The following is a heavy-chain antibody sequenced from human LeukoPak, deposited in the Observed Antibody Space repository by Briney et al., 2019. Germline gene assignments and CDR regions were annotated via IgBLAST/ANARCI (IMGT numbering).Heavy chain of an antibody. CDR3: PRGYTYGNFDY. Sequence: PGGSLRLSCTASGFTVSSNYMSWVRQAPGKGLEWVSSVSGNGGSTFYADSVKGRFTISRDNSKSTLSLQMNSLGAEDTAIYYCPRGYTYGNFDYWGQGTLITVSS. CDR1: GFTVSSNY. V-gene: IGHV3-53*01. CDR2: SGNGGST. J-gene: IGHJ4*02. D-gene: IGHD5-18*01.